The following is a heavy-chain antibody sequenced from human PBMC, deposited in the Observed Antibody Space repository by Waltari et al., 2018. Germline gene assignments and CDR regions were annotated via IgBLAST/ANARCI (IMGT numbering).Heavy chain of an antibody. CDR3: ARLEGYYYYYMDV. CDR2: IYYSGST. Sequence: QLQLQESGPGLVKPSETLSLTCTVSGGSISSSSYYWGWIRQPPGKGLEWIGSIYYSGSTYYNPSLKSRVTISVDTSKNQFSLKLSSVTAADTAVYYCARLEGYYYYYMDVWGKGTTVTVSS. CDR1: GGSISSSSYY. D-gene: IGHD1-1*01. J-gene: IGHJ6*03. V-gene: IGHV4-39*01.